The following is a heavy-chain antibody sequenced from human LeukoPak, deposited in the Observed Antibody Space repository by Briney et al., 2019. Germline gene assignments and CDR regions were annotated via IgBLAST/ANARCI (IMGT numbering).Heavy chain of an antibody. D-gene: IGHD6-13*01. CDR2: ISGSGDRT. V-gene: IGHV3-23*01. CDR3: AKDIRSSWYYFQD. Sequence: GGSLRLSCAASGFTFSNYAMTWVRQAPGKGLEWVSTISGSGDRTYYADSVKGRLTISRDNSKNTLYVQMNSLRPEDTAVYYCAKDIRSSWYYFQDWGQGTLVTVSS. CDR1: GFTFSNYA. J-gene: IGHJ1*01.